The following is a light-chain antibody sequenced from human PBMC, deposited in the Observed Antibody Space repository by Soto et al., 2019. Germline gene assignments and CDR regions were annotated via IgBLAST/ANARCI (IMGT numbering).Light chain of an antibody. CDR2: DVS. CDR3: SSYTSSSTPYV. Sequence: QSALTQPASVSGSPGQSITISCTGTSSGVGGYNYVSWYQQHPGKAPKLMIYDVSNRPSGVSNRFSGSKSGNTASLTISGLQAEDEADYYCSSYTSSSTPYVFGTGTKVTVL. J-gene: IGLJ1*01. CDR1: SSGVGGYNY. V-gene: IGLV2-14*01.